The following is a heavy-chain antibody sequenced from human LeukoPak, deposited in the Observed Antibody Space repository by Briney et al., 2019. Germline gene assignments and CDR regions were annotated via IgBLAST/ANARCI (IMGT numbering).Heavy chain of an antibody. CDR3: ARDRGSYSGY. CDR2: VNTEGSTP. Sequence: PGGPLRLSCTPSGLTFISYWMHGVRQSPGKGRVGVSRVNTEGSTPTYAYSVKRRYTISRDSAKNTLYLQMNSLRAEDTAVYYCARDRGSYSGYWGQGTLVNVSS. J-gene: IGHJ4*02. V-gene: IGHV3-74*01. CDR1: GLTFISYW. D-gene: IGHD3-16*01.